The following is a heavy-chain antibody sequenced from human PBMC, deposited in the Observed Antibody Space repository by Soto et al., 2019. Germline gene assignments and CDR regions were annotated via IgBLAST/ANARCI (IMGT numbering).Heavy chain of an antibody. CDR2: INHSGST. J-gene: IGHJ5*02. Sequence: SVTLSLTCAVYGGSFGGYYWSWIRQPPGKGLEWIGEINHSGSTNYNPSLKSRVTISVDTSKNQFSLKLSSVTAADTAVYYCARGYYDFWSGYSDWFDPWGQGTLVTVSS. CDR3: ARGYYDFWSGYSDWFDP. D-gene: IGHD3-3*01. V-gene: IGHV4-34*01. CDR1: GGSFGGYY.